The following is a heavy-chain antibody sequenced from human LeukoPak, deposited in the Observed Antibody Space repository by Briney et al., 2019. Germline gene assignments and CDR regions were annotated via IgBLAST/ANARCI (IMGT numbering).Heavy chain of an antibody. Sequence: GGSLRLSCAASGFTFRSYSMNWVRQAPGKGLEGVSSISSSSKYIYYADSVKGRFTISRDNATNSLYLQMNSLRAEDTATYYCARGLVPAAVEFDYWGQGTLVTVSS. CDR3: ARGLVPAAVEFDY. CDR2: ISSSSKYI. J-gene: IGHJ4*02. CDR1: GFTFRSYS. D-gene: IGHD2-2*01. V-gene: IGHV3-21*01.